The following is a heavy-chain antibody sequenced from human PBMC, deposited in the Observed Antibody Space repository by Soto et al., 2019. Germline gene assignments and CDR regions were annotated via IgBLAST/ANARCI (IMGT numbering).Heavy chain of an antibody. Sequence: GGSLRLSCSASGVTFSSYSMHWVRQTPGKGLEYVSAISSNGGSTYYADSVKGRFTISRDNSKNTLYLQMSSLRAEDTAVYYCVKAHGYDFDYWGQGTLVPVAS. CDR3: VKAHGYDFDY. CDR1: GVTFSSYS. D-gene: IGHD5-12*01. CDR2: ISSNGGST. V-gene: IGHV3-64D*06. J-gene: IGHJ4*02.